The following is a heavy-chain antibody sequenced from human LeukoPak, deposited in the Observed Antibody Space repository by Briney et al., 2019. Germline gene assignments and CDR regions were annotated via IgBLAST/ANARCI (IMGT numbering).Heavy chain of an antibody. CDR3: ARKGVGGELGGFDY. J-gene: IGHJ4*02. V-gene: IGHV3-20*01. CDR1: GFTFSSYA. Sequence: TGGSLRLSCAASGFTFSSYAMSWVRQAPGKGLEWVSAISGSGGSTGYADPVKGRFTISRDNAKNSLYLQMNSLRAEDTALYHCARKGVGGELGGFDYWGQGTLVTVSS. D-gene: IGHD3-16*01. CDR2: ISGSGGST.